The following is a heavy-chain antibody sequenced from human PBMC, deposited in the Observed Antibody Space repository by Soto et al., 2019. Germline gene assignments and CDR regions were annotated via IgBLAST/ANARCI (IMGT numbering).Heavy chain of an antibody. D-gene: IGHD3-22*01. V-gene: IGHV1-3*01. CDR1: GYTFTSYD. CDR2: INGGNGNT. J-gene: IGHJ4*02. CDR3: ARDRYDSSDYLHY. Sequence: ASVKVSCKASGYTFTSYDMHWVRQAPGQRLEWMGWINGGNGNTKYSQKFQGRVTITRDTSASTAYMELSSLRSEDTAVYYCARDRYDSSDYLHYWGQGTLVTVSS.